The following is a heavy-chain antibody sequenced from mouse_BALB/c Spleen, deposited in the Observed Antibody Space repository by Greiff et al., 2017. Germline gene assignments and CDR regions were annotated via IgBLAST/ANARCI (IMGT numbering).Heavy chain of an antibody. CDR2: ISTYYGNT. V-gene: IGHV1-67*01. Sequence: QVQLQQSGPELVRPGVSVKISCKGSGYTFTDYAMHWVKQSHAKSLEWIGVISTYYGNTNYNQKFKGKATMTVDKSSSTAYMELARLTSEDSAIYYCASYHYYAMDYWGQGTSVTVSS. CDR1: GYTFTDYA. CDR3: ASYHYYAMDY. J-gene: IGHJ4*01.